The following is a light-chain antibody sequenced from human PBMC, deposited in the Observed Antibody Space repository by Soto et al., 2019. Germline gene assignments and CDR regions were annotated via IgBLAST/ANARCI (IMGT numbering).Light chain of an antibody. CDR1: QSVSSN. CDR2: GAS. J-gene: IGKJ1*01. V-gene: IGKV3-15*01. CDR3: QPYDTLHVWT. Sequence: IVLTQSPATLSVSPGEKATLSCRASQSVSSNLAWYQQKPGQAPRLLMYGASTRATAIPARFSGSGSGTEFTLNITSLQAEDIAVYYCQPYDTLHVWTFGQGTKVEI.